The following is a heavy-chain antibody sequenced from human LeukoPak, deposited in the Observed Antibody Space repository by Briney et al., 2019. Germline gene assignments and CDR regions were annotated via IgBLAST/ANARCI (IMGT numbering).Heavy chain of an antibody. J-gene: IGHJ4*02. D-gene: IGHD3-22*01. CDR1: GYTFTGYY. V-gene: IGHV1-2*06. CDR2: INPNSGGT. CDR3: ARDQGNYYDSSGYYTIDY. Sequence: ASVKASCKASGYTFTGYYMHWVRQAPGQGLEWMGRINPNSGGTNYAQKFQGRVTMTRDTSISTAYMELSRLRSDDTAVYYCARDQGNYYDSSGYYTIDYWGQGTLVTVSS.